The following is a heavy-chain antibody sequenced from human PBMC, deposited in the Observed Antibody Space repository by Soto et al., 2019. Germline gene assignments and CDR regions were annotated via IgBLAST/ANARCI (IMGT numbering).Heavy chain of an antibody. V-gene: IGHV3-23*01. D-gene: IGHD6-19*01. CDR2: ISGSGGST. CDR3: AKTGQWTRNYYDYGMDV. J-gene: IGHJ6*02. CDR1: GFTFSSYA. Sequence: EVQLLESGGGLVQPGGSLRLSCAASGFTFSSYAMSWVRQAPGKGLEWVSAISGSGGSTYYADSVKGRFTISRDNYKNTLYLQMTSLRAEYTAVYYCAKTGQWTRNYYDYGMDVWGQGTTVTVSS.